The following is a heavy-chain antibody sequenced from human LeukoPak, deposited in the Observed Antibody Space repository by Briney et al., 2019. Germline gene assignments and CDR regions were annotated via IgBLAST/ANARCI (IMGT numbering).Heavy chain of an antibody. CDR1: GGTFSSYA. V-gene: IGHV1-69*05. Sequence: GASVKVSCKASGGTFSSYAISWVRQAPGQGLEWMGGIIPIFGTANYAQKFQGRVTITTDESTSTAYMELNSLRSEDTAVYYCARPKKIKTGYSYGWGAFDIWGQGTMVTVSS. D-gene: IGHD5-18*01. J-gene: IGHJ3*02. CDR2: IIPIFGTA. CDR3: ARPKKIKTGYSYGWGAFDI.